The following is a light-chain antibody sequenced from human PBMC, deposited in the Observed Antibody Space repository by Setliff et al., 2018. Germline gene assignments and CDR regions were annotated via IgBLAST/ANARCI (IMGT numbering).Light chain of an antibody. Sequence: HSVLTQPASVSGSPGQSITISCTGTSNDIGYYNFVSWYQQYPGKHPKLLIYEVTNRPSGVSNRFSGSKSGNTASLTISGLQAEDEADYYCNSYTGTTTPYVFGTGTKVTVL. CDR1: SNDIGYYNF. J-gene: IGLJ1*01. CDR3: NSYTGTTTPYV. CDR2: EVT. V-gene: IGLV2-14*03.